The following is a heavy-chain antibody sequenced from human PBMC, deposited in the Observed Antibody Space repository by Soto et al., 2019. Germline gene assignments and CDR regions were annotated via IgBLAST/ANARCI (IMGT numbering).Heavy chain of an antibody. CDR2: ISGSGGST. J-gene: IGHJ4*02. CDR1: GFTFSNYA. CDR3: AKVPGGDCTGGRCSIDY. D-gene: IGHD2-15*01. V-gene: IGHV3-23*01. Sequence: EVQLLESGGGLVQPGGSLRLSCAASGFTFSNYAMSWVRQAPGKGLEWVSAISGSGGSTYYADSVKGRFTMSRDNSKNTLYLQINSLRAEDTAVYYCAKVPGGDCTGGRCSIDYWGQGTLVTVSS.